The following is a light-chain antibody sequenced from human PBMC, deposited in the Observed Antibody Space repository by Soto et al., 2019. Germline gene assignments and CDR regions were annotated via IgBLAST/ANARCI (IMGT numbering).Light chain of an antibody. CDR3: QQYNNFPYT. CDR1: QGFSSY. V-gene: IGKV1-8*01. Sequence: ATRMTQSPSSLSTSTGDRVTITCRASQGFSSYLAWYQQKSGKAPKLLIYAASTLQSGFPSRFSGSGSGTDFTLTIISLQSEDFATYYCQQYNNFPYTFGQATKLESK. J-gene: IGKJ2*01. CDR2: AAS.